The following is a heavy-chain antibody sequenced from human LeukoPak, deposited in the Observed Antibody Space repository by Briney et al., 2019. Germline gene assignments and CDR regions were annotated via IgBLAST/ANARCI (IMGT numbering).Heavy chain of an antibody. Sequence: SVKVSCKAAGGTFSSYAISWVRQAPGQGREWMGGIIPIFGTANYPQKFQGGVTIASAESTTTAYMALRRLRSEDTAVYYCARDSFVITSRVVAAHYNWFDPWGQGTLVTVSS. CDR1: GGTFSSYA. D-gene: IGHD2-15*01. CDR3: ARDSFVITSRVVAAHYNWFDP. CDR2: IIPIFGTA. J-gene: IGHJ5*02. V-gene: IGHV1-69*13.